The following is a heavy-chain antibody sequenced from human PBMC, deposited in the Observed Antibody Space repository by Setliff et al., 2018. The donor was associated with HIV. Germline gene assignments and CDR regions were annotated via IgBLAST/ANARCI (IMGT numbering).Heavy chain of an antibody. CDR2: VVPVFNTV. V-gene: IGHV1-69*06. D-gene: IGHD3-9*01. CDR3: ARSGYFDSSAEF. Sequence: SVKVSCKASGYTFGGSSAINWVRPATGQGLEWMGRVVPVFNTVNYAQLFQDRITISADKSTSTAYMELSNLRSNETSVYYCARSGYFDSSAEFWGQGTLVTVSS. J-gene: IGHJ4*02. CDR1: GYTFGGSSA.